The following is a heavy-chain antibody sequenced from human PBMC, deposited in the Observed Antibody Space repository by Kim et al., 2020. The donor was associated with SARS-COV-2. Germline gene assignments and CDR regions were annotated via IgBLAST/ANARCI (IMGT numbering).Heavy chain of an antibody. CDR2: IYYSGST. Sequence: SETLSLTCTVSGGSISSSSYYWGWIRQPPGKGLEWIGSIYYSGSTYYNPSLKSRVTISVDTSKNQFSLKLSSVTAADTAVYYCARHQWASPTGEFGELYAFDYWGQGTLVTVSS. CDR3: ARHQWASPTGEFGELYAFDY. CDR1: GGSISSSSYY. D-gene: IGHD3-10*01. J-gene: IGHJ4*02. V-gene: IGHV4-39*01.